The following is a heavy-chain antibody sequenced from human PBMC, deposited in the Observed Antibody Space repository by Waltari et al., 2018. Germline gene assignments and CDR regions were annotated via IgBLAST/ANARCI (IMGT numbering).Heavy chain of an antibody. CDR2: MNPNSGNT. CDR3: ARGWNSSGFYY. D-gene: IGHD3-22*01. Sequence: QVQLVQSGAEVKKPGASVKVSCKASGYTFTSHDFNWVRQATGQGLEWMGWMNPNSGNTGYAQKFQGRVTLTRDNSISTAYMELSSLRSEDTAVYYCARGWNSSGFYYWGQGTLVTVSS. V-gene: IGHV1-8*03. J-gene: IGHJ4*02. CDR1: GYTFTSHD.